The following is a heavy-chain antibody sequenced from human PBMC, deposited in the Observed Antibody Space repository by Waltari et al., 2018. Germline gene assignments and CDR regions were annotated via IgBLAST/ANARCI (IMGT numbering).Heavy chain of an antibody. CDR1: GFTFDDYA. V-gene: IGHV3-9*03. D-gene: IGHD5-18*01. Sequence: GGLVQPGRSLRLSCAASGFTFDDYAMHWVRQAPGKGLEWVSGISWNSGSIGYADSVKGRFTISRDNAKNSLYLQMNSLRAEDMALYYCAKSLEGSYGAWGGMDVWGQGTTVTVSS. CDR2: ISWNSGSI. J-gene: IGHJ6*02. CDR3: AKSLEGSYGAWGGMDV.